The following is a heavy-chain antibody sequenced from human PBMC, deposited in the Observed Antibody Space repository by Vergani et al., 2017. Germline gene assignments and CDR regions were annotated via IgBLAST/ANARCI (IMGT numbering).Heavy chain of an antibody. Sequence: QVQLVQSGAEVKKPGASVKVSCKASGYTFTSYGISWVRQAPGQGLELMGWISAYNGNTNYAQKLQGRVTMTTDTSTSTAYMELRSLRADDTAVYYCARVHGTGRTAVTDGDYWGQGTLVTVSS. CDR1: GYTFTSYG. V-gene: IGHV1-18*01. CDR2: ISAYNGNT. D-gene: IGHD6-13*01. J-gene: IGHJ4*02. CDR3: ARVHGTGRTAVTDGDY.